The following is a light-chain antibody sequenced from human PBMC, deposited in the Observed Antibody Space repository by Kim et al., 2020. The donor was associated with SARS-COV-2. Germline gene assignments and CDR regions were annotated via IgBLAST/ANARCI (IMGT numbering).Light chain of an antibody. J-gene: IGLJ1*01. V-gene: IGLV1-44*01. Sequence: VLTQPPLASGTPGQRVTISCSGSSSNIGSNTVNWYQQLPGTAPKLLIYSNNQRPSGVPDRFSGSKSGTSASLAISGLQSEDEADYYCAAWDDSLNGYVFGTGTKVTVL. CDR3: AAWDDSLNGYV. CDR2: SNN. CDR1: SSNIGSNT.